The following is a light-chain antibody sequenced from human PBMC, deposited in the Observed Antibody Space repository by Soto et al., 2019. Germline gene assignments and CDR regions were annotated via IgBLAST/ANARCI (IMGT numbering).Light chain of an antibody. CDR3: SSYSISTAYL. CDR1: SSDVGGYDY. J-gene: IGLJ1*01. Sequence: QSVLTQPASVSGSPGQSITISCTRTSSDVGGYDYVSWYQLHPGNAPNLTVFEVNIRPSGVSYRFPGSKSGNTASLTISGLQAEDEADYFCSSYSISTAYLFGTGTKVTVL. CDR2: EVN. V-gene: IGLV2-14*01.